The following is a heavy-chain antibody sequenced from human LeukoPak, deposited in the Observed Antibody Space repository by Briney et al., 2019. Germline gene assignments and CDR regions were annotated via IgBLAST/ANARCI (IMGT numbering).Heavy chain of an antibody. CDR3: AKTSGYSSSWYYFDY. D-gene: IGHD6-13*01. CDR1: GFTFSHYG. CDR2: ISYDGNDK. V-gene: IGHV3-30*18. Sequence: GGSLRLSCAASGFTFSHYGMHWVRQAPGKGLEWVAVISYDGNDKYYADSVKGRFTISRDNSKNTLYLQMNSLRAEDTAVYYCAKTSGYSSSWYYFDYWGQGTLVTVSS. J-gene: IGHJ4*02.